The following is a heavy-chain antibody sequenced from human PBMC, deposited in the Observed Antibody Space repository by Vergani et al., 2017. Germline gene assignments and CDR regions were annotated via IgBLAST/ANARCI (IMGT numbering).Heavy chain of an antibody. J-gene: IGHJ6*03. Sequence: QVQLVESGGGVVQPGRSLRLSCAASGFTFSSYAMHWVRQAPGKGLEWVAVISYDGSNKYYADSVKGRFTISRDNSKNTLYLQMNSLRAEDTAVYYCAKEGRVWVPAGKYYYYYYMDVWGKGTTVTVSS. CDR3: AKEGRVWVPAGKYYYYYYMDV. CDR2: ISYDGSNK. CDR1: GFTFSSYA. V-gene: IGHV3-30*04. D-gene: IGHD2-2*01.